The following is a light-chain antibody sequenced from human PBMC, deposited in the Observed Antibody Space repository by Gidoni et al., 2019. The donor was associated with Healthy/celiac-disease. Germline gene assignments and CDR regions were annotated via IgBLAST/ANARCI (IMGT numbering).Light chain of an antibody. V-gene: IGKV1-5*03. CDR3: QQYNIYSWT. J-gene: IGKJ1*01. CDR2: KAS. CDR1: QSISSW. Sequence: DIQMTQSPSTLSASVGDRVPITCRASQSISSWLAWYQQKPGKAPKLLIYKASSLESGVPSRFIGSGSGTEFTLTISSLQPDDFSTYYCQQYNIYSWTFGQGTKVEIK.